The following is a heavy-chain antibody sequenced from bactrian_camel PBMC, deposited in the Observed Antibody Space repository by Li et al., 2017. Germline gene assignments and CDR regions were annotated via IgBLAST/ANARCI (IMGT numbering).Heavy chain of an antibody. CDR1: GDEGAPLC. CDR2: ISKDDVP. Sequence: QVQLVESGGGSVQAGGSLKLSCELSGDEGAPLCMGWFRQAPGKEREGIASISKDDVPTYATSVQGRFRISKDTAKNTLDLQMDSLTPDDTAMYYCAAGHLIMCTAFAIPSFPDRGQGTQVTVS. CDR3: AAGHLIMCTAFAIPSFPD. J-gene: IGHJ4*01. V-gene: IGHV3S53*01. D-gene: IGHD6*01.